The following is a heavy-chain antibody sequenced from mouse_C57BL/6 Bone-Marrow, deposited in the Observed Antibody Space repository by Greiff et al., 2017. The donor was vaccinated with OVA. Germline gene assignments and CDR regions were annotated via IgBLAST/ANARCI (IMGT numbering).Heavy chain of an antibody. D-gene: IGHD1-1*01. Sequence: EVKLVESGGGLVQPKGSLKLSCAASGFSFNTYAMNWVRQAPGKGLEWVARIRSKSNNYATYYADSVKDRFTISRDDSESMLYLQMNNLKTEDTAMYYCVRTVWYFDVWGTGTTVTVSS. CDR3: VRTVWYFDV. J-gene: IGHJ1*03. CDR1: GFSFNTYA. V-gene: IGHV10-1*01. CDR2: IRSKSNNYAT.